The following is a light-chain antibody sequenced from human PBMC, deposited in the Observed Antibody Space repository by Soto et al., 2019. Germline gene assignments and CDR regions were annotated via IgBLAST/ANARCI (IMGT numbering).Light chain of an antibody. CDR3: PQRYRGPET. CDR2: DAS. Sequence: EIVLTQSPGTLSLSPGERATLSCRASQSVSNYLAWYQQKPGQSPRLLIYDASNRATGIPARFSGSGSGTDFTLSISSLEPEEFAVYYCPQRYRGPETFGQGTKVDIK. CDR1: QSVSNY. V-gene: IGKV3-11*01. J-gene: IGKJ1*01.